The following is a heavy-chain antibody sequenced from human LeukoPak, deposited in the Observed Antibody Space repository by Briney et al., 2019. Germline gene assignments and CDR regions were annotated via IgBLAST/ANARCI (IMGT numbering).Heavy chain of an antibody. V-gene: IGHV3-66*01. Sequence: GGSLRLSCAASGFTFSSYAMHWVRQAPGKGLEWVSVIYSGGSTYYADSVKGRFTISRDNSKNTLYLQMNSLRAEDTAVYYCAREEARPSPPRAFDIWGQGTMVTVSS. CDR1: GFTFSSYA. CDR3: AREEARPSPPRAFDI. J-gene: IGHJ3*02. CDR2: IYSGGST.